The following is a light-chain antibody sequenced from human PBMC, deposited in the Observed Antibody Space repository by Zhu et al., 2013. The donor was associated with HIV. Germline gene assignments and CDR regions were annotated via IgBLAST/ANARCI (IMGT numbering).Light chain of an antibody. CDR2: GAY. CDR1: LGLSSY. J-gene: IGKJ5*01. V-gene: IGKV1-39*01. CDR3: QQSDSTPIT. Sequence: DIQMTQSPSSVSASVGDRVTITCRASLGLSSYVAWYQQKPGKAPNLLIYGAYTLQSGVPSRFSGSGSGTDFTLTISSLQPEDFATYYCQQSDSTPITFGQGTRLEIK.